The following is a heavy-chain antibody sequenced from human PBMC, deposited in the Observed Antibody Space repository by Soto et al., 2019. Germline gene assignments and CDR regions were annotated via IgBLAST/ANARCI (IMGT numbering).Heavy chain of an antibody. CDR1: GGSISSGGYY. D-gene: IGHD3-3*01. V-gene: IGHV4-31*03. Sequence: QVQLQESGPGLVKPSQTLSLTCTVSGGSISSGGYYWSWIRQHPGKGLEWIGYIYYSGSTYYNPSLKSRVTISVYTSKNQFSLKLSSVTAADTAVYYCARYDFWRDPPKHFDYWGQGTLVTVFS. CDR3: ARYDFWRDPPKHFDY. CDR2: IYYSGST. J-gene: IGHJ4*02.